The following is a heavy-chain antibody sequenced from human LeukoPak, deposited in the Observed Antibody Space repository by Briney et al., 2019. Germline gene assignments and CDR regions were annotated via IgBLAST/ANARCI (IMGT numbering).Heavy chain of an antibody. V-gene: IGHV4-34*01. CDR1: GGSFSGYY. J-gene: IGHJ4*02. CDR3: ARGGLGYVWGSYRPNYYFDY. D-gene: IGHD3-16*02. CDR2: INHSGST. Sequence: SETLSLTCAVYGGSFSGYYWSWIRQPPGKGLEWIGEINHSGSTNYNPSLTSRVTISVDTSKNQFSLKLSSVTAADTAVYYCARGGLGYVWGSYRPNYYFDYWGQGTLVTVSS.